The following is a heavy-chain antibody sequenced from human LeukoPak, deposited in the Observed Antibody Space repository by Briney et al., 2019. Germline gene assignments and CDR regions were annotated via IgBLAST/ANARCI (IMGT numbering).Heavy chain of an antibody. D-gene: IGHD5-18*01. Sequence: SETLSLTCAVYGGSFSGYYWSWIRQPPVKGLEWIGEINHSGSTNYNPSLKSRVTISVDTSKNQFSLKLSSVTAADTAVYYCARELPQRYSYGFTPREYYFDYWGQGTLVTVSS. V-gene: IGHV4-34*01. J-gene: IGHJ4*02. CDR2: INHSGST. CDR3: ARELPQRYSYGFTPREYYFDY. CDR1: GGSFSGYY.